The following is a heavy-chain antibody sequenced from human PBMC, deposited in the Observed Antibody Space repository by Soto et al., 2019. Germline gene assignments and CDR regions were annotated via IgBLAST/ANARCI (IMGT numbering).Heavy chain of an antibody. CDR2: LSVSGGTT. CDR1: GFTFSNYA. Sequence: GSLRLSCSASGFTFSNYAMSWVRQAPGKGLEWVSALSVSGGTTYYADSVKGRFTISRDNSKNTLYLQMNSLRAEDTAVYYCATVGMTTTHFDYWGQGTLVTVSS. V-gene: IGHV3-23*01. D-gene: IGHD3-22*01. CDR3: ATVGMTTTHFDY. J-gene: IGHJ4*02.